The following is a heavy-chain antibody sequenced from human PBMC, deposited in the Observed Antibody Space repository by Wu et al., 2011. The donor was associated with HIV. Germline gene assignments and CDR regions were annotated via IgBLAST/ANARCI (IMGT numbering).Heavy chain of an antibody. CDR1: GGTFKTYA. V-gene: IGHV1-69*14. CDR3: ATEPEYYYGSGSYYTN. CDR2: IIPIFGTA. D-gene: IGHD3-10*01. J-gene: IGHJ4*02. Sequence: QVQLVQSGAEVKKPGSSVKVSCQASGGTFKTYAISWVRQAPGQGLEWMGRIIPIFGTANYAQKFQGRVTITADKSTSTAYMELSSLRSEDTAVYYCATEPEYYYGSGSYYTNWGQGTLVTVSS.